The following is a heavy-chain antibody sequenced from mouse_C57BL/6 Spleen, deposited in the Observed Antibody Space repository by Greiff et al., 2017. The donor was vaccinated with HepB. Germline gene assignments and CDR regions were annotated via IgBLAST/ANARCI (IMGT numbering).Heavy chain of an antibody. CDR1: GYTFTSYW. Sequence: QVQLQQPGAELVMPGASVKLSCKASGYTFTSYWMHWVKQRPGQGLEWIGEIDPSDSYTNYNQKFKGKSTLTVDKSSSTAYMQLSSLTSEDSAVYYCAIYGSDGWFAYWGQGTLVTVSA. CDR3: AIYGSDGWFAY. V-gene: IGHV1-69*01. J-gene: IGHJ3*01. D-gene: IGHD1-1*01. CDR2: IDPSDSYT.